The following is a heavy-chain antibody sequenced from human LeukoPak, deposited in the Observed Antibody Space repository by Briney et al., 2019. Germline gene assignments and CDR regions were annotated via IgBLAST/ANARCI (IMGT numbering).Heavy chain of an antibody. CDR3: ARAIYGSGSYYNGRDGGYYMDV. Sequence: SVKVSCKASGGTFSSYAISWVRQAPGQGLEWMGGIIPIFGTANYAQKFQGRVTITTDESTSTAYMELSSLRSEDTAVYYCARAIYGSGSYYNGRDGGYYMDVWGKGTTVTVSS. V-gene: IGHV1-69*05. CDR2: IIPIFGTA. J-gene: IGHJ6*03. D-gene: IGHD3-10*01. CDR1: GGTFSSYA.